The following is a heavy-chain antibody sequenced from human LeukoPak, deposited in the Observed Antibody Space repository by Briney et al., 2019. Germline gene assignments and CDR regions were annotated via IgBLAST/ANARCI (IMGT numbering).Heavy chain of an antibody. CDR3: ARDKRYCTSGRCWGVQFGP. CDR2: IYRGGDT. V-gene: IGHV3-66*01. D-gene: IGHD2-8*01. Sequence: GGSLRLSCVASGFTVSTNYMSWVRQAPGKGPEWISIIYRGGDTYYADSVKGRFTISRDNSKDTLYLQMNAVRAEDTAVYYCARDKRYCTSGRCWGVQFGPWGQGTLVTVSS. CDR1: GFTVSTNY. J-gene: IGHJ5*02.